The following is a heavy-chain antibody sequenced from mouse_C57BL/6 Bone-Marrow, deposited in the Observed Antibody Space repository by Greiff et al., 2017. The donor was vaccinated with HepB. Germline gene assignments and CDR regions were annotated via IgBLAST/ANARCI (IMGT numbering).Heavy chain of an antibody. V-gene: IGHV5-15*01. CDR2: ISNLAYSI. Sequence: EVNVVASGGGLVQPGGSLKLSCAASGFTFSDYGMAWVRQAPRKGSEWVAFISNLAYSIYYADTVTGRFTISRENAKNTLYLEMSSLRSEDTAMYYCARAYYYGSSYAMDYWGQGTSVTVSS. J-gene: IGHJ4*01. CDR3: ARAYYYGSSYAMDY. D-gene: IGHD1-1*01. CDR1: GFTFSDYG.